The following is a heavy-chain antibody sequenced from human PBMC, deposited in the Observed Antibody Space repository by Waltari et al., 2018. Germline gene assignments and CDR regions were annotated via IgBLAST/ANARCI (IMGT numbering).Heavy chain of an antibody. CDR1: GFTFYYAW. CDR2: IKSQDDGATT. Sequence: EVQLVESGGGLVKPGGSLRLSCAASGFTFYYAWMHWVRQAPGKGLEWVGRIKSQDDGATTDLAAAVKSRFTISREDSINTLFLQINGLKTEDTAVYYCTTDRIGQYNWDDSEFDYWGQGTLVTVSS. V-gene: IGHV3-15*01. J-gene: IGHJ4*02. CDR3: TTDRIGQYNWDDSEFDY. D-gene: IGHD1-20*01.